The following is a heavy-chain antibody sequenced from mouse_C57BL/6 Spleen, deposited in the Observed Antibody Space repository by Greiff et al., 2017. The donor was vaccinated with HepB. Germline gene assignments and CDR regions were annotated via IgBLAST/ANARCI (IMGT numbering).Heavy chain of an antibody. CDR3: ARECYCGRSGFAY. CDR2: IDPSDSET. D-gene: IGHD1-1*01. Sequence: VQLQQPGAELVRPGSSVKLSCKASGYTFTSYWMHWVKQRPIQGLEWIGNIDPSDSETHYNPKFKDKATLTADKSSSTAYMQLSSLTSEDSAVYYGARECYCGRSGFAYWGQVTLVTVSA. V-gene: IGHV1-52*01. J-gene: IGHJ3*01. CDR1: GYTFTSYW.